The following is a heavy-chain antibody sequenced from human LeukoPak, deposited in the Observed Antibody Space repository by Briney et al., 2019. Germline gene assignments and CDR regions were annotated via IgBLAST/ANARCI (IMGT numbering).Heavy chain of an antibody. J-gene: IGHJ3*02. CDR1: GYTFTSYY. CDR3: ARAYNDYGDYLYAFDI. CDR2: INPSGGST. V-gene: IGHV1-46*01. D-gene: IGHD4-17*01. Sequence: ASVKVSCKASGYTFTSYYMHWVRQAPGQGLEWMGRINPSGGSTSYAQKFQGRVTMTRDMSTSTVYMELSSLRSEDTAVYYCARAYNDYGDYLYAFDIWGQGTMVTGSS.